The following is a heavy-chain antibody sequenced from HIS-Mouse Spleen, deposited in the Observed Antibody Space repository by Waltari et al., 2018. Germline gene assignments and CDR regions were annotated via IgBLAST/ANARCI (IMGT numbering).Heavy chain of an antibody. CDR1: AGSISSSSYH. D-gene: IGHD6-13*01. CDR3: AREIPYSSSWYDWYFDL. CDR2: IYYSGRA. Sequence: QLQLQESGPGLVKPSETLSLTRTVSAGSISSSSYHWGWLRQRPGKGLEWIGGIYYSGRAYYNPSLKSRFTISLDTSKNQFSLKLSSVTAADTAVYYCAREIPYSSSWYDWYFDLWGRGTLVTVSS. J-gene: IGHJ2*01. V-gene: IGHV4-39*07.